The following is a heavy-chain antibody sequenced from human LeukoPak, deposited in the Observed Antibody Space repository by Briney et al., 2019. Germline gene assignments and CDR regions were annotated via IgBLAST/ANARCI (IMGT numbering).Heavy chain of an antibody. CDR2: ISGSGGST. CDR3: AKYGDLDPIEPMFDP. Sequence: PGGSLRLSCAASGFTFSSYAMSWVRQAPGKGLEWVSAISGSGGSTYYADPVKGRCTISRDNAKSTLCLQMNSLRSEDTAVYYCAKYGDLDPIEPMFDPWGQGTLVTVSS. V-gene: IGHV3-23*01. J-gene: IGHJ5*02. CDR1: GFTFSSYA. D-gene: IGHD4-17*01.